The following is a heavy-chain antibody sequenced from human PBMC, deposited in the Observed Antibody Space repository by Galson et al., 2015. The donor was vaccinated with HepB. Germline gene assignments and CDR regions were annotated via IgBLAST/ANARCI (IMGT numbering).Heavy chain of an antibody. V-gene: IGHV3-30-3*01. D-gene: IGHD2-8*01. CDR2: ISYDGSNK. Sequence: SLRLSCAASGFTFSSYAMHWVRQAPGKGLEWVAVISYDGSNKYYADSVKGRFTISRDNSKNTLYLQMNSLRAEDTAVYYCARAALKSCTNGVCYWRRKDYYGMDVWGQGTTVTVSS. CDR1: GFTFSSYA. CDR3: ARAALKSCTNGVCYWRRKDYYGMDV. J-gene: IGHJ6*02.